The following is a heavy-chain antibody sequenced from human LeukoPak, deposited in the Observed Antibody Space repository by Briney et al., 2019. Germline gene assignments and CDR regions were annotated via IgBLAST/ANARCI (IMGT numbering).Heavy chain of an antibody. J-gene: IGHJ4*02. CDR2: MYYEGST. Sequence: SETLSLTCSVSGDSIRGNYWSWIRQPPGKGLEWIGYMYYEGSTNYNPSPKSRVSMSVDTSKSQFSMNLNSVTAADTAVYYCARLLAGCPGGSCRAHFHYWGEGTLFTVSS. V-gene: IGHV4-59*01. CDR1: GDSIRGNY. CDR3: ARLLAGCPGGSCRAHFHY. D-gene: IGHD2-15*01.